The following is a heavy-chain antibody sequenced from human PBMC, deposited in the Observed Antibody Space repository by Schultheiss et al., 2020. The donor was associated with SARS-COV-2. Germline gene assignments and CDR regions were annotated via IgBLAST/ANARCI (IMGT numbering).Heavy chain of an antibody. J-gene: IGHJ6*03. CDR2: LYAGGDT. CDR3: ARDQRGNTFGQNYYYFMDL. Sequence: GGSLRLSCAASGFTVSSNYMSWVRQAPGKGLEWVSVLYAGGDTYYADSVKGRFTISRDDSKNTVFLQMTSLRAEDTAVYYCARDQRGNTFGQNYYYFMDLWGKGTTVTVSS. CDR1: GFTVSSNY. D-gene: IGHD3-10*01. V-gene: IGHV3-53*05.